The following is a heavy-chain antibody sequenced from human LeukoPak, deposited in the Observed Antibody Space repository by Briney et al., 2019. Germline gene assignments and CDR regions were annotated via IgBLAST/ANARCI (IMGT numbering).Heavy chain of an antibody. CDR1: GFKFSSYS. D-gene: IGHD6-13*01. J-gene: IGHJ4*02. V-gene: IGHV3-48*01. CDR3: ARGLAAAGRGYFDY. Sequence: GGSLRLSCAASGFKFSSYSMNWVRQAPGKGLEWVSYIISSSSSIYYADSVKGRFTISRDNAKDSLYLQMNSLRAEDTAVYYCARGLAAAGRGYFDYWGQGTLVTVSS. CDR2: IISSSSSI.